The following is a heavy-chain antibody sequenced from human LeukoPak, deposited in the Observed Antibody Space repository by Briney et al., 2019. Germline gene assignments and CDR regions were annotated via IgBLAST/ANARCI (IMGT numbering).Heavy chain of an antibody. J-gene: IGHJ4*02. CDR3: ARLKGDY. CDR1: GFSFSNYG. CDR2: MQYDGSVE. Sequence: GGSLRLSCVASGFSFSNYGTHWVRRAPGKGLEWVTFMQYDGSVEFYADSVKGRFTISRDNSKNMLFLQMDSLRSEDTAVYYCARLKGDYWGQGTLVTVSS. V-gene: IGHV3-30*02. D-gene: IGHD2-8*01.